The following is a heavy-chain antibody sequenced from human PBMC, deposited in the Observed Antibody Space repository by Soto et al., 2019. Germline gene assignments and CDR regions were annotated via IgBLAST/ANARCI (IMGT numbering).Heavy chain of an antibody. D-gene: IGHD1-26*01. Sequence: ASVKVSCKASRYTFTSYAMHWVRQAPGQRLEWMGWINAGNGNTKYSQKFQGRVTITRDTSASTAYMELSSLRSEDTAVYYCARVSPYSGSYPPLYWGQGTLVTVSS. J-gene: IGHJ4*02. CDR1: RYTFTSYA. V-gene: IGHV1-3*01. CDR3: ARVSPYSGSYPPLY. CDR2: INAGNGNT.